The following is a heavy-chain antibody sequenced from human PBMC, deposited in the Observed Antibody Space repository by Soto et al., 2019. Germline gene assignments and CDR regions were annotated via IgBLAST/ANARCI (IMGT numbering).Heavy chain of an antibody. V-gene: IGHV4-61*01. J-gene: IGHJ4*02. D-gene: IGHD5-12*01. CDR2: IYSSGST. CDR3: ARDSLALFDS. Sequence: SETLSLTCTVSDGSVSSGSYYWTWIRQPPGKGLEWIGYIYSSGSTLYNPSLKSRVIISVDQSMNQFSLKLSSVTAADTAVYYCARDSLALFDSWGQGTLVTVSS. CDR1: DGSVSSGSYY.